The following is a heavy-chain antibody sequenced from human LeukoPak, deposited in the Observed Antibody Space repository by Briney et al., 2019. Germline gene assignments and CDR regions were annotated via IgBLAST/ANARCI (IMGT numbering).Heavy chain of an antibody. CDR1: GYTLTELS. J-gene: IGHJ4*02. CDR2: FDPEDGET. D-gene: IGHD4-23*01. V-gene: IGHV1-24*01. CDR3: ARGVSDYGGKWIDY. Sequence: ASVKVSCKVSGYTLTELSMHWVRQAPGKGLEWMGCFDPEDGETLYAQKFQGRVTMTRDTSTSTVYMELSSLRSEDTAVYYCARGVSDYGGKWIDYWGQGTLVTVSS.